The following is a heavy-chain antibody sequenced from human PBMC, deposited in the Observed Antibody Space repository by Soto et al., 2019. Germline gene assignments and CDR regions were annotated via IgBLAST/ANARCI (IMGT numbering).Heavy chain of an antibody. CDR2: VDHRGST. J-gene: IGHJ6*02. CDR3: ARYEYGNSLYGVDV. D-gene: IGHD1-7*01. CDR1: GESFSGXY. V-gene: IGHV4-34*01. Sequence: VVSGESFSGXYWSWIRQTPGMGLEWVGEVDHRGSTTYNPSLKNRASISIDSSKNLFSLELTSVTAADTALYFCARYEYGNSLYGVDVWGQGTRVTVSS.